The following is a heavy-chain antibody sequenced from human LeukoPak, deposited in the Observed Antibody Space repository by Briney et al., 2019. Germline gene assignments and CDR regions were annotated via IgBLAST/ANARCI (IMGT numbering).Heavy chain of an antibody. CDR3: ARRGGVLRYFDWARVFDY. J-gene: IGHJ4*02. Sequence: GGSLRLSCAASGFTFSDYAMNWVRQAPGKGLEWVAVISYDGSNKYYADSVKGRFTISRDNSKNTLYLQMNSLRAEDTAVYYCARRGGVLRYFDWARVFDYWGQGTLVTVSS. CDR1: GFTFSDYA. CDR2: ISYDGSNK. D-gene: IGHD3-9*01. V-gene: IGHV3-30-3*01.